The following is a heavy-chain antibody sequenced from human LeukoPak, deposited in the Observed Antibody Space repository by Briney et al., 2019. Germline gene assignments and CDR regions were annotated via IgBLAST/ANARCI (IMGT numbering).Heavy chain of an antibody. V-gene: IGHV3-9*01. CDR2: INWNSGNI. Sequence: GRSLRLSCAASGFTLDDYAMHWVRQAPGKGLEWVSGINWNSGNIGYADSVKGRFTISRDNAKNSLYLQMNSLRAEDTALYYCAKSSRWGTSLDYYFDYWGQGTLVTVSS. D-gene: IGHD3-16*01. CDR1: GFTLDDYA. CDR3: AKSSRWGTSLDYYFDY. J-gene: IGHJ4*02.